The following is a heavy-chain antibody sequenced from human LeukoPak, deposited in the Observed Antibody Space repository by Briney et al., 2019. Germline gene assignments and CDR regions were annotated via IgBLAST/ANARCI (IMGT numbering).Heavy chain of an antibody. D-gene: IGHD2-2*01. CDR3: ARDRKVPAAMYNYGMDV. CDR2: ISSSGSTI. Sequence: GGSLRLSCAASGFTFSSYEMNWVRQAPGKGLEWVSYISSSGSTIYYADSVKGRFTISRDNAKNSLYLQMNSLRAEDTAVYYCARDRKVPAAMYNYGMDVWGKGPRSPSPQ. V-gene: IGHV3-48*03. J-gene: IGHJ6*04. CDR1: GFTFSSYE.